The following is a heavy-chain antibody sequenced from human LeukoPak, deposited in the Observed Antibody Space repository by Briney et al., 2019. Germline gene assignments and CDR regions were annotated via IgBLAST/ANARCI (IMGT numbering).Heavy chain of an antibody. CDR3: ARGLAVAGTPPFDY. J-gene: IGHJ4*02. D-gene: IGHD6-19*01. V-gene: IGHV4-59*01. Sequence: PSETLSLTCTVSGGSISSYYWSWIRQPPGKGLEWIGYIYYSGSTNYNPSLKSRVTISVGTSKNQFSLKLSSVTAADTAVYYCARGLAVAGTPPFDYWGQGTLVTVSS. CDR2: IYYSGST. CDR1: GGSISSYY.